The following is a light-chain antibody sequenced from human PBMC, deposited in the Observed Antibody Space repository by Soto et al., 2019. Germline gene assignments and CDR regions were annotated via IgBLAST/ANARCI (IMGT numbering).Light chain of an antibody. V-gene: IGKV1-5*01. CDR1: QSISSW. J-gene: IGKJ1*01. CDR2: DAS. CDR3: QQYNSYPWT. Sequence: DIQITQSPSTLSASVGDRVTITCRASQSISSWLAWYQRKPGKAPKLLIYDASSLESGVPSRFSGSGSGTEFTLTITSLQPDDFATYYCQQYNSYPWTFGQGTKVDIK.